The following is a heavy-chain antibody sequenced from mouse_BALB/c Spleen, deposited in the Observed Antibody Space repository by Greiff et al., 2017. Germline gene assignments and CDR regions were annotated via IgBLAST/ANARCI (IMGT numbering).Heavy chain of an antibody. Sequence: VQLPPSGAELMKPGASVTISCKATGYTFSSYWIEWVKQRPGHGLEWIGEILPGSGSTNYNEKFKGKATFTADTSSNTAYMQLSSLTSEDSAVYYCARWGDGYYNAMDYWGQGTSVTVSS. D-gene: IGHD2-3*01. CDR2: ILPGSGST. V-gene: IGHV1-9*01. CDR1: GYTFSSYW. J-gene: IGHJ4*01. CDR3: ARWGDGYYNAMDY.